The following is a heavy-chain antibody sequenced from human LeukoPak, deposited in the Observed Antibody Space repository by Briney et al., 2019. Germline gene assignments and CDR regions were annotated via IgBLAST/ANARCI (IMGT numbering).Heavy chain of an antibody. CDR1: GFTFSSYG. J-gene: IGHJ4*02. CDR3: AKGAPVGAPGPYY. D-gene: IGHD1-26*01. V-gene: IGHV3-30*18. CDR2: IPYDGSNK. Sequence: GGSLRLSCAASGFTFSSYGMHWVRQAPGKGLEWVAVIPYDGSNKYYADSVKGRFTISRDNSKNTLYLQMNSLRAEDTAVYYCAKGAPVGAPGPYYWGEGTLVTLSS.